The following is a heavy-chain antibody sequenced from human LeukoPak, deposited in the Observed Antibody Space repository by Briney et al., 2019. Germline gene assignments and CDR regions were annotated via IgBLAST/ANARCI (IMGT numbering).Heavy chain of an antibody. J-gene: IGHJ4*02. CDR3: TTESIVGATTVDY. CDR2: IKSKTDGGTT. D-gene: IGHD1-26*01. CDR1: GFTFSSYG. V-gene: IGHV3-15*01. Sequence: GGSLRLSCAASGFTFSSYGMHWVRQAPGKGLEWVGRIKSKTDGGTTDYAAPVKGRFTISRDDSKNTLYLQMNSLKTEDTAVYYCTTESIVGATTVDYWGQGTLVTVSS.